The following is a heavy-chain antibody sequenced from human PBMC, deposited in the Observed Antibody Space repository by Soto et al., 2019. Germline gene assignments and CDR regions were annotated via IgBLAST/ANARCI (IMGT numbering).Heavy chain of an antibody. CDR3: AMNSREAHPADY. D-gene: IGHD4-4*01. J-gene: IGHJ4*02. Sequence: GGSLRLSCTVSGFTFSTYALSWVRQAPGKGLEWVSSISASGGSTFYGDSVKGRFTASRDNSKNTLYLQMNSLRAEDTAVYYCAMNSREAHPADYWGQGTLVTVSS. CDR2: ISASGGST. CDR1: GFTFSTYA. V-gene: IGHV3-23*01.